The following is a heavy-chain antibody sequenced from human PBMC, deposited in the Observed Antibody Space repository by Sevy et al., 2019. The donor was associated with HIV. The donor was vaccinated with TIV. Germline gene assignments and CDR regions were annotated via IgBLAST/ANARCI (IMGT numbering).Heavy chain of an antibody. D-gene: IGHD4-17*01. CDR3: ARLHYGDYGYYYYGMDV. CDR1: GGSISSYY. CDR2: IYYSGST. J-gene: IGHJ6*02. Sequence: SETLSLTCTVSGGSISSYYWSWIRQPPGKGLEWIGYIYYSGSTNYNPPLKSRVTISVDTSKNQFSLKLSSVTAADTAVYYCARLHYGDYGYYYYGMDVWGQGTTVTVSS. V-gene: IGHV4-59*12.